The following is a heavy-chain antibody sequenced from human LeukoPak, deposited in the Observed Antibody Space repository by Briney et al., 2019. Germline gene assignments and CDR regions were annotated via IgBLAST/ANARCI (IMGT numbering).Heavy chain of an antibody. V-gene: IGHV5-51*01. D-gene: IGHD1-26*01. CDR3: ARSIVGATGAFDI. Sequence: GESLKISCKGSGYSFASYWIGWGRQLPGKGVEWMGIIYPGDSDTRYSPSFQGQVTISADKSISTAYLQWSSLKASGTAMYYCARSIVGATGAFDIWGQGTMVTVSS. CDR2: IYPGDSDT. CDR1: GYSFASYW. J-gene: IGHJ3*02.